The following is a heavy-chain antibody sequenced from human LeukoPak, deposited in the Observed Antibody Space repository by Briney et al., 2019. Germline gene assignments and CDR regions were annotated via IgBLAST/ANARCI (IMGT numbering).Heavy chain of an antibody. V-gene: IGHV3-15*01. CDR1: GFTFSNAW. D-gene: IGHD4-17*01. CDR2: IKSKTDGGTT. J-gene: IGHJ4*02. CDR3: TTGDDYGLQIDY. Sequence: PGGSLRLSCAASGFTFSNAWMSWVRQAPGKGLEWVGRIKSKTDGGTTDYAAPVKGRFTISRDDSKNTLYLQMNSLKTEDTAVYYCTTGDDYGLQIDYWGQGTLVTVSS.